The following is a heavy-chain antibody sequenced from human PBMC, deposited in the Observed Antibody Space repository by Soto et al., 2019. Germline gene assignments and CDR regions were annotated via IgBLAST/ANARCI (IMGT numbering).Heavy chain of an antibody. CDR3: ARGKGGYGSWGWFDP. CDR1: GGSFSDYY. V-gene: IGHV4-34*01. J-gene: IGHJ5*02. CDR2: ISHTGIT. D-gene: IGHD3-10*01. Sequence: QEQLQQWGAGLLKSSGTLSLTCAVYGGSFSDYYWSWIRQPPGKGLEWIGEISHTGITNYNSSLKSRVTISVDTSKNQFSLRLTSVAADDAAVYYCARGKGGYGSWGWFDPWGQGTVVTVSS.